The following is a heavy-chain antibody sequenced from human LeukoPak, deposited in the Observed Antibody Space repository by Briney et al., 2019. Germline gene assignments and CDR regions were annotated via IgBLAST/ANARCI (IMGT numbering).Heavy chain of an antibody. CDR3: VRGSGGDGSGSL. CDR2: NYYSGSP. D-gene: IGHD3-10*01. Sequence: SETLSLTCTVSGGSISGYYWSWIRQAPGKGLEWIGYNYYSGSPDYNPSLKSRVTISVDTSKNQVSLNLSFVAAADTAMYYCVRGSGGDGSGSLWGQGTLVTVSS. J-gene: IGHJ4*02. CDR1: GGSISGYY. V-gene: IGHV4-59*01.